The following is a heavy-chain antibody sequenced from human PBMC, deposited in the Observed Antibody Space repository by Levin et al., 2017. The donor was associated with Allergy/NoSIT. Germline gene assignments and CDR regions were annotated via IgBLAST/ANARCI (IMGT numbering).Heavy chain of an antibody. J-gene: IGHJ4*02. CDR1: GFTFSSYS. CDR3: ARDINWAFDY. V-gene: IGHV3-48*01. CDR2: ITSTGSAL. D-gene: IGHD7-27*01. Sequence: GESLKISCVDSGFTFSSYSMNWVRQAPGKGLEWVSYITSTGSALNYADSVKGRFTISRDNAKNSLYLQMNSLRAEDTALYYCARDINWAFDYWGQGALVTVSS.